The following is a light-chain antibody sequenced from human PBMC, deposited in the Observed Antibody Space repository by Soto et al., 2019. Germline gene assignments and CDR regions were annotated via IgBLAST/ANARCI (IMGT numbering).Light chain of an antibody. V-gene: IGKV4-1*01. Sequence: DIVMTQSPDSLAVSLGERATINCKSSQSVLYSSDNKNYLAWYQQTPGQPPKLLIFWASTRESGVPDRFSGSGSGTDFTLTISSLQAEDVAVYYCQQYYRPPLPFGGGTKVDIK. CDR2: WAS. CDR1: QSVLYSSDNKNY. J-gene: IGKJ4*01. CDR3: QQYYRPPLP.